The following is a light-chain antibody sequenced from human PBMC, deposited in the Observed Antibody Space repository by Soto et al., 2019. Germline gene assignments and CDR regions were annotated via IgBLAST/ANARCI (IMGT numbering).Light chain of an antibody. CDR1: SSDVGGYDY. Sequence: QSTLTQRASVSGSPGQSFTISCTGTSSDVGGYDYVSWYQQHPGKAPKLMIYDVTNRPSGVSNRFSGSKSGNTASLTISGLQAEDEASYYCSSYTSSTSYVFGTGTKLTVL. CDR3: SSYTSSTSYV. J-gene: IGLJ1*01. CDR2: DVT. V-gene: IGLV2-14*01.